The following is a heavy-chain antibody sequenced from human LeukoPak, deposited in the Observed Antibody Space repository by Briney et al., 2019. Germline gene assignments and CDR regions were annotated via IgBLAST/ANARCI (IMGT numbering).Heavy chain of an antibody. J-gene: IGHJ6*03. V-gene: IGHV4-38-2*02. CDR2: IYTSGST. Sequence: SETLSLTCTVSGYSISSGYYWGWIRQPPGKGLEWIGRIYTSGSTNYNPSLKSRVTMSVDTSKNQFSLKLSSVTAADTAVYYCARYYYYYMDVWGKGTTVTISS. CDR1: GYSISSGYY. CDR3: ARYYYYYMDV.